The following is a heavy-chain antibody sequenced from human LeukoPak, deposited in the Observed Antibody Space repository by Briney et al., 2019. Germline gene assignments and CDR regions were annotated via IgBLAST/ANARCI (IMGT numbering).Heavy chain of an antibody. Sequence: SETLSLTCAVYGGSLSDYYWNWIRQPPGKGLEWIGEISHSGSTNYNPSLKSRVTISVDTSKNQFSLKLSSVTAADTAMYYCAREDYVWGSYRKLDHWGQGTLVTVSS. CDR1: GGSLSDYY. D-gene: IGHD3-16*02. J-gene: IGHJ4*02. CDR2: ISHSGST. V-gene: IGHV4-34*01. CDR3: AREDYVWGSYRKLDH.